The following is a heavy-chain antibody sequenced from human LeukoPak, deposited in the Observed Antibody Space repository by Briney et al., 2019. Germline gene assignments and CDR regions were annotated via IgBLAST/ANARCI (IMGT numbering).Heavy chain of an antibody. V-gene: IGHV1-69*13. Sequence: EASVKVSRKASGGTFSSYAISWVRQAPGQGLEWMGGIIPIFGTANYAQKFQGEVTITADESTSTAYMELSSLRSEDTAVYYCARGPGGKTLNNWFDHWGQGTLVTVSS. J-gene: IGHJ5*02. CDR2: IIPIFGTA. CDR1: GGTFSSYA. D-gene: IGHD3-16*01. CDR3: ARGPGGKTLNNWFDH.